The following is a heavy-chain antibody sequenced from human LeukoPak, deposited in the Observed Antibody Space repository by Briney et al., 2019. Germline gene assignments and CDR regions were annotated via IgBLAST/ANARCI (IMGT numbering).Heavy chain of an antibody. CDR1: GFTFSSYG. CDR2: ISYDGSNK. D-gene: IGHD5-18*01. Sequence: GRSLRLSCAASGFTFSSYGMHWVRQAPGKGLEWVAVISYDGSNKYYAGSVKGRFTISRDNSKNTLNLQMNSLRAEDTAVYYCAKDSAMVSWGQGTLVTVSS. V-gene: IGHV3-30*18. J-gene: IGHJ4*02. CDR3: AKDSAMVS.